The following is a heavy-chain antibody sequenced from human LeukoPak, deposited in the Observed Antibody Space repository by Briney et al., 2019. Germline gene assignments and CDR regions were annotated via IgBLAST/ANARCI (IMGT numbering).Heavy chain of an antibody. V-gene: IGHV3-23*01. D-gene: IGHD6-13*01. Sequence: PGGSLRLSCAASGFTFSSYAMSWVRQAPGKGLEWVSAISGSGGSTYYADSVKGRFTISRDNSKNTLYLQMNSLRAEDTAVYYCAKSITAAGTGYPFDYWGQGTLVTVSS. J-gene: IGHJ4*02. CDR1: GFTFSSYA. CDR2: ISGSGGST. CDR3: AKSITAAGTGYPFDY.